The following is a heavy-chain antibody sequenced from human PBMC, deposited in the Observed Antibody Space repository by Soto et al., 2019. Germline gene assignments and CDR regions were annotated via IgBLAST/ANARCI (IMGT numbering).Heavy chain of an antibody. Sequence: GGSLRLSCAASGFTFTKFAMSWVRQAPGKGLEWVAAISGPGGSTNYAESVKGRFTISRDNSKDTVSLQMNSLRVEDTAVYYCARGGGYDSFDFWGQGIQVTVSS. CDR3: ARGGGYDSFDF. D-gene: IGHD2-15*01. V-gene: IGHV3-23*01. CDR2: ISGPGGST. CDR1: GFTFTKFA. J-gene: IGHJ4*02.